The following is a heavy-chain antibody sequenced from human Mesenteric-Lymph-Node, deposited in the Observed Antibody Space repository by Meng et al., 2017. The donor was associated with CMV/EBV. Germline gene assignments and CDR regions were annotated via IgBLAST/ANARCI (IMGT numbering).Heavy chain of an antibody. CDR2: ISGNGGPT. D-gene: IGHD5-12*01. Sequence: GESLKISCAASGVTLSDYAMNWVRQAPGKGLEWVSAISGNGGPTYYADSVKGRFTISRDNSKNMVSRQMNSLGGEDTAVYYCAKLEWGWGLRLRTFDYWGQGTLVTVSS. CDR1: GVTLSDYA. J-gene: IGHJ4*02. CDR3: AKLEWGWGLRLRTFDY. V-gene: IGHV3-23*01.